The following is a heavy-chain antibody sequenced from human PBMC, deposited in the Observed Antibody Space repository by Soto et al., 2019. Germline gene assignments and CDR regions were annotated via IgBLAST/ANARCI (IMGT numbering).Heavy chain of an antibody. Sequence: GGSLTLSCAPSGFTYSSYAMHWVRQAPGKGLEWVAVISYDGSNKYYADSVKGRFTISRDNSKNTLYLQMNSLRAEDMAVYYCARDPCGCHDYWGQGTLVTVSS. J-gene: IGHJ4*02. V-gene: IGHV3-30-3*01. CDR3: ARDPCGCHDY. CDR1: GFTYSSYA. CDR2: ISYDGSNK. D-gene: IGHD6-19*01.